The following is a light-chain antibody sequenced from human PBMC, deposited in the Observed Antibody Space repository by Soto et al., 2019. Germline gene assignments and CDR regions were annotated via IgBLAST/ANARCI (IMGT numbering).Light chain of an antibody. CDR3: AAWDDSLNGPVV. CDR1: SSNIGSNN. V-gene: IGLV1-44*01. CDR2: SNN. J-gene: IGLJ2*01. Sequence: QSVLTQPPSASGTPGQRVTISCSGSSSNIGSNNVNWYQQLPGTAPKLLIYSNNQRPSGVPDRFSGSKSGNSASLAISGLQSEYEADYYCAAWDDSLNGPVVFGGGTKLTVL.